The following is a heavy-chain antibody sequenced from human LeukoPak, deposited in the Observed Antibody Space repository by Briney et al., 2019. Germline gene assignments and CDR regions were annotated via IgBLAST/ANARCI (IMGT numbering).Heavy chain of an antibody. Sequence: GGSLRLSCAVSGFTLSSYAMGWVRQAPGKGLEWVSSISGSGNSPYYADSVKGRFTISRDNSKNTLYLQMSSLRAEDTAVYYCAKAGTTVFYAFDILGQGTMVTVSS. D-gene: IGHD4-17*01. CDR1: GFTLSSYA. V-gene: IGHV3-23*01. CDR2: ISGSGNSP. CDR3: AKAGTTVFYAFDI. J-gene: IGHJ3*02.